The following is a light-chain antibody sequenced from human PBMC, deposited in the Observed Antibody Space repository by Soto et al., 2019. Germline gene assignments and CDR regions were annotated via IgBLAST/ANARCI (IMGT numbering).Light chain of an antibody. CDR1: QGIGDT. J-gene: IGKJ5*01. CDR3: QQYHKWPPIT. Sequence: EVVMRQSPATLSVSPGEGATISCRSSQGIGDTLAWYQHKPGQTPRLLIYDTSTRATGVPARFSGSRSGTEFALTINSLQSEDFAVYYCQQYHKWPPITFGQGTRLEIK. V-gene: IGKV3-15*01. CDR2: DTS.